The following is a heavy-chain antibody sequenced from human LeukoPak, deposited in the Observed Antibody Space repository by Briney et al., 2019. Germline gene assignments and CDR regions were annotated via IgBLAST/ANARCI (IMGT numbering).Heavy chain of an antibody. J-gene: IGHJ4*02. CDR2: IIPIFGTA. V-gene: IGHV1-69*05. D-gene: IGHD1-26*01. Sequence: ASVKVSCKASGGTFSSYAISWVPQAPGQELEWMGGIIPIFGTANYAQKFQGRVTITTDESTSTAYMELSSLRSEDTAVYYCARGLGGPSYFDYWGQGTLVTVSS. CDR1: GGTFSSYA. CDR3: ARGLGGPSYFDY.